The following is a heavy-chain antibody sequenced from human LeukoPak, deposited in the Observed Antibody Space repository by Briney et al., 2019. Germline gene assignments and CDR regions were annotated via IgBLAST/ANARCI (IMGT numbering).Heavy chain of an antibody. CDR3: ARGPFIVGATLDY. J-gene: IGHJ4*02. D-gene: IGHD1-26*01. CDR2: TNHSGST. V-gene: IGHV4-34*01. CDR1: GGSFGGYY. Sequence: PSETLSLTCAVYGGSFGGYYWSWIRQPPGKGLEWIGETNHSGSTNYNPSLKSRVTISVDTSKNQFSLKLSSVTAADTAVYYCARGPFIVGATLDYWGQGTLVTVSS.